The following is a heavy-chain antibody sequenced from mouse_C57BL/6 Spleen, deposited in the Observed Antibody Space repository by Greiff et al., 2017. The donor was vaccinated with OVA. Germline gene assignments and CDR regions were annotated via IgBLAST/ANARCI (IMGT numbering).Heavy chain of an antibody. D-gene: IGHD2-3*01. J-gene: IGHJ1*03. V-gene: IGHV1-64*01. CDR1: GYTFTSYW. CDR3: AREGDGYSRYFDV. Sequence: QVQLQQPGAELVKPGASVTLSCKASGYTFTSYWMHWVKQRPGQGLEWIGMIHPNSGSTNYNEKFKSKATLTVDKSSSTAYMQLSSLTSEDSAVYYCAREGDGYSRYFDVWGTGTTVTVSS. CDR2: IHPNSGST.